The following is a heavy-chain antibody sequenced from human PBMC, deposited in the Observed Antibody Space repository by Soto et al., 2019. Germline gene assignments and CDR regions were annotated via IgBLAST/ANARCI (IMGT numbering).Heavy chain of an antibody. CDR3: ASPQLLWDILGYFDL. CDR2: IYHSGST. J-gene: IGHJ2*01. D-gene: IGHD2-2*01. Sequence: QVQLQESGPGLVKPSGTLSLTCAVSSGSISSSNWWSWVRQPPGKGLEWIGEIYHSGSTNYNPSLKRRVTISVDKSKNQFALKLGSVTAADPAVYYWASPQLLWDILGYFDLWGRGPLVTVSS. CDR1: SGSISSSNW. V-gene: IGHV4-4*02.